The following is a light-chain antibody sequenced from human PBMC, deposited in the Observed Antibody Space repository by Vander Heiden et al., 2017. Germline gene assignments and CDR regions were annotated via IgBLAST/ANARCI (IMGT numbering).Light chain of an antibody. CDR1: QSVPSSY. J-gene: IGKJ1*01. CDR3: QQYGNSPRT. V-gene: IGKV3-20*01. Sequence: EIVLTQSPDTLSLSPGERATLSCRTSQSVPSSYLAWYQQRPGQPPRLLIYGSSNRASGIADRFSGSGSGTLFTLTISRLEPEDFVVYFCQQYGNSPRTFGQGTRVEVK. CDR2: GSS.